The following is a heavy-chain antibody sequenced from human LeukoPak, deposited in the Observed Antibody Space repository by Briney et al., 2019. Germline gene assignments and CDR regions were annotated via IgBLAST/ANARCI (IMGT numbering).Heavy chain of an antibody. J-gene: IGHJ4*02. CDR3: ARDLGIAAAGT. CDR1: GGTFSSYA. Sequence: GASVKVSCKAPGGTFSSYAISWVRQAPGQGLEWMGRIIPIFGTANYAQKFQGRVTITTDESTSTAYMELSSLRSEDTAVYYCARDLGIAAAGTWGQGTLVTVSS. D-gene: IGHD6-13*01. V-gene: IGHV1-69*05. CDR2: IIPIFGTA.